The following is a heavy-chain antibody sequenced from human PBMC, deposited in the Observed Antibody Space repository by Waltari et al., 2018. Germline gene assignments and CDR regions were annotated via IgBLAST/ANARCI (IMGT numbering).Heavy chain of an antibody. D-gene: IGHD6-13*01. V-gene: IGHV1-69*02. CDR3: ARSSLSSSWYLAFDI. CDR2: IIPILGIA. J-gene: IGHJ3*02. CDR1: GGTFSSYT. Sequence: QVQLVQSGAEVKKPGSSVKVSCKASGGTFSSYTISWVRQAPGQGLEWMGRIIPILGIANDAQKFQGRVTITADKSTSTAYMELSSLRSEDTAVNYCARSSLSSSWYLAFDIWGQGTMVTVSS.